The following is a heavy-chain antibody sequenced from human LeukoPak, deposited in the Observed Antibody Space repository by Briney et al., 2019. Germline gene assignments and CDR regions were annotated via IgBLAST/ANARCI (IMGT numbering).Heavy chain of an antibody. CDR2: IYHSGST. V-gene: IGHV4-38-2*02. Sequence: SETLSLTCTVSGYSISSGYYWGWIRQPPGEGLGWIGSIYHSGSTYYNPSLKSRVTISVDTSKNQFSLKLSSVTAADTAVYYCARSLPDSNYSDYWGQGTLVTVSS. CDR1: GYSISSGYY. CDR3: ARSLPDSNYSDY. J-gene: IGHJ4*02. D-gene: IGHD4-11*01.